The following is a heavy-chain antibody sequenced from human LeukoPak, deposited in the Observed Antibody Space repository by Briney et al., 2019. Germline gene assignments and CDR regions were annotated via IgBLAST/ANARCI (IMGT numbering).Heavy chain of an antibody. V-gene: IGHV3-74*01. CDR2: INDDGSTT. CDR1: GFTFSRSW. D-gene: IGHD5-12*01. CDR3: AKDPRSYIVTTMLFQY. J-gene: IGHJ4*02. Sequence: GGSLRPSCAASGFTFSRSWMHWVRQAPGKGLVWVSRINDDGSTTSYADSVKGRFTISRDNSKNTLYLQINSLRAEDTAVYYCAKDPRSYIVTTMLFQYWGQGTLVTVSS.